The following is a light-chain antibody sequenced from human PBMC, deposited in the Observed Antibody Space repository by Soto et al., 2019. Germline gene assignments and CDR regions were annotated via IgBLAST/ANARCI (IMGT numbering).Light chain of an antibody. CDR2: RIS. J-gene: IGKJ1*01. V-gene: IGKV2-30*02. CDR1: QSLVHSDGIAY. CDR3: MQGSHWPPGT. Sequence: DVVMTQSPLSLPVTLGQPASISCRSNQSLVHSDGIAYFSWFQQRPGRSPRRLIHRISNRDSGVPDRFSGSGSGTDFTLKISRVEAEDVGVYYCMQGSHWPPGTFGQGTKVEIK.